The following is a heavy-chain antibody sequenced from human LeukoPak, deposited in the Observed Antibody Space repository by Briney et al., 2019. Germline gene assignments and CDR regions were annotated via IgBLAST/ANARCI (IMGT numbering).Heavy chain of an antibody. CDR1: GVSTRSFL. V-gene: IGHV4-59*01. Sequence: SETLSLTCTVSGVSTRSFLWSWFRQPPGKRLEWIGYITDSGSTNYNPSLKSRVATSVDTSKNQFSLHLSSVTAADTAVYYCESAGGFWGQGTLVTVSS. CDR3: ESAGGF. D-gene: IGHD3-10*01. J-gene: IGHJ4*02. CDR2: ITDSGST.